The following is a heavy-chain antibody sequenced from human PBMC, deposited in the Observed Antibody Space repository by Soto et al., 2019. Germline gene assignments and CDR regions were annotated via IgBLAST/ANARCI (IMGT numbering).Heavy chain of an antibody. D-gene: IGHD2-15*01. CDR2: ISPSTSHI. CDR1: GFTFSSCT. J-gene: IGHJ6*02. Sequence: EVHLVESGGGLVKPGGSLRLSCAVSGFTFSSCTMNWVRQAPGKGLEWVSSISPSTSHIYYADSVKGRFTISRDNAKNSLCLQMTSLRAEDTAVYYCSGCSGGACHQNYGMDVWGQGPTVTVSS. V-gene: IGHV3-21*01. CDR3: SGCSGGACHQNYGMDV.